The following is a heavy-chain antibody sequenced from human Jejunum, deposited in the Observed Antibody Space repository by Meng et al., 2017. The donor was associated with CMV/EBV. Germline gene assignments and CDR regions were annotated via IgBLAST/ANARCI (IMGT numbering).Heavy chain of an antibody. J-gene: IGHJ4*02. Sequence: KVSGDKSRSYGINWVRQAPGQGLEWMGWISGYNGNTNYAQSLQGRVTMTTDTSTSTAYMELRSLRSDDMAVYYCARSGINDYGFFDYWGQGTLVTVSS. V-gene: IGHV1-18*03. CDR1: GDKSRSYG. CDR2: ISGYNGNT. CDR3: ARSGINDYGFFDY. D-gene: IGHD5-12*01.